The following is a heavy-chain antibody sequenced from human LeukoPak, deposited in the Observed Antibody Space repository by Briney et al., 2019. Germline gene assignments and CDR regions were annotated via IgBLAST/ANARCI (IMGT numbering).Heavy chain of an antibody. D-gene: IGHD3-10*01. CDR2: IKYDGSEQ. J-gene: IGHJ4*02. CDR1: GFIFSSRW. Sequence: GGSLRLSCTSSGFIFSSRWMNWVRQAPGKGPEWVANIKYDGSEQYYVDSVKGRFSISRDNTKNLLYLQMNSLRVEDTAVYYCARDYGWSFANWDQGTLVTVSS. CDR3: ARDYGWSFAN. V-gene: IGHV3-7*03.